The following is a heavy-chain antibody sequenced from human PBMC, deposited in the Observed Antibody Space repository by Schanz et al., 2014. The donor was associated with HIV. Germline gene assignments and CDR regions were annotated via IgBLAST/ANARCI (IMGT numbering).Heavy chain of an antibody. Sequence: QVQLVESGGGVVQPGRSLRLSCAASGFTFSNYGMYWVRQAPGKGLARMAVISYDGSNKYYADSVKGRFTISRDNSKNTLYLQMNSLRADDTAVYYCARGSGPYYYYYGMDVWGQGTTVTVSS. D-gene: IGHD3-10*01. V-gene: IGHV3-30*19. J-gene: IGHJ6*02. CDR2: ISYDGSNK. CDR1: GFTFSNYG. CDR3: ARGSGPYYYYYGMDV.